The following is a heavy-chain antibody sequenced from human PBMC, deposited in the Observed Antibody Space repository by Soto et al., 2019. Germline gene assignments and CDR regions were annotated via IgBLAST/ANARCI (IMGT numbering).Heavy chain of an antibody. CDR3: ARDQLYYNDISGRPLNAFDV. CDR1: GFTFDDYA. D-gene: IGHD3-22*01. J-gene: IGHJ3*01. V-gene: IGHV3-9*01. Sequence: GGSLRLSCAASGFTFDDYAMHWVRQAPGKGLEWVSGISWNSDSIGYADSVKGRFTISRDNAKKSPYLQMNSLRAEDTAVYYCARDQLYYNDISGRPLNAFDVWGQGTMVTVSS. CDR2: ISWNSDSI.